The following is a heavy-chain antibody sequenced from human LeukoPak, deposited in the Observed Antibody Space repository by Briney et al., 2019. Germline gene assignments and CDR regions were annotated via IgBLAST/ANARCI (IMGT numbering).Heavy chain of an antibody. Sequence: PGGSLRLSCAASGFTFSEYYMSWIRQAPGKGLEWVSYISSSGSTINYADSVKGRFTISRDNAKNSLYLHMNSLRADDTAVYYCARGALTYYCDFWGQGTLVTVSS. CDR1: GFTFSEYY. J-gene: IGHJ4*02. CDR2: ISSSGSTI. V-gene: IGHV3-11*01. D-gene: IGHD4/OR15-4a*01. CDR3: ARGALTYYCDF.